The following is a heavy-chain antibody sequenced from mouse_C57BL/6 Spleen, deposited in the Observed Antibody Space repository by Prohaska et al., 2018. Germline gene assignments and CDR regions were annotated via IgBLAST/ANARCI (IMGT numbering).Heavy chain of an antibody. D-gene: IGHD1-1*01. V-gene: IGHV7-3*01. Sequence: EVKLVESGGGLVQPGGSLSLSCAASGFTFTDYYMSWVRQPPGKALEWLGFIRNKANGYTTEYSASVKGRFTISRDNSQSILYLQMNALRAEDSATYYCARWIYGSRYFDVWGTGTTVTVSS. J-gene: IGHJ1*03. CDR3: ARWIYGSRYFDV. CDR1: GFTFTDYY. CDR2: IRNKANGYTT.